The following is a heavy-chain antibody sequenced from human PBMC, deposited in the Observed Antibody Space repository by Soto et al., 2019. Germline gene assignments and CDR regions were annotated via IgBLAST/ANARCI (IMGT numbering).Heavy chain of an antibody. J-gene: IGHJ3*02. V-gene: IGHV5-51*01. CDR3: ARQYYDYVWGSYRHLSNDAFDI. D-gene: IGHD3-16*02. CDR2: IYPGDSDT. CDR1: GYRFTSYW. Sequence: GESLKISCKGSGYRFTSYWIGWVRQMPGKGLEWMGIIYPGDSDTRYSPSFQGQVTISADKPISTAYLQWSSLKASDTAMYYCARQYYDYVWGSYRHLSNDAFDIWGQGTMVTVSS.